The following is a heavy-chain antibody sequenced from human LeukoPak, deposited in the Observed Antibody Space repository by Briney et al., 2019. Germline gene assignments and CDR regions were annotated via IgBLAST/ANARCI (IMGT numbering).Heavy chain of an antibody. D-gene: IGHD5-18*01. Sequence: AAVKVSCKASGYTVTGHYLHWVRQAPGQGLEWMGWINPNSGVTNYAQKFQGRVTMTRDTSINTAYMELHSLTSDDTAMYYCAKDAYSGFSSSYNMDSWGQGTLVTVSS. V-gene: IGHV1-2*02. CDR2: INPNSGVT. J-gene: IGHJ4*02. CDR3: AKDAYSGFSSSYNMDS. CDR1: GYTVTGHY.